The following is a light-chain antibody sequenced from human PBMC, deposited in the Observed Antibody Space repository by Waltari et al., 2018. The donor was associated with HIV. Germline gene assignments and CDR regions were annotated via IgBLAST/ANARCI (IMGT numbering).Light chain of an antibody. Sequence: QSALTQPPSASGPLGQSVTISCTGSSRDLGAYDFVSWFQQPPHSAPKLVLYEVTRRPSTVSDRFSGSRSGNTAFLTVAGLQPDDEATYFCSSYGDSLRVLFGGGTNVTVL. J-gene: IGLJ3*02. CDR1: SRDLGAYDF. V-gene: IGLV2-8*01. CDR3: SSYGDSLRVL. CDR2: EVT.